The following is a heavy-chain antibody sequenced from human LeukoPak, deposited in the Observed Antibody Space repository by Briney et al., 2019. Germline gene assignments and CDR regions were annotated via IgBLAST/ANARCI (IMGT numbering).Heavy chain of an antibody. CDR2: IYPGDSDT. CDR1: GYSFTNFW. Sequence: SGESLKISCKGSGYSFTNFWIGWVRQMPGKGLEWMGIIYPGDSDTRYSPSFQGQVTISADKSISTAYLQWSSLKASDTAMYYCARARGITFGGVIDSPYYFDYWGQGTLVTVSS. CDR3: ARARGITFGGVIDSPYYFDY. D-gene: IGHD3-16*02. J-gene: IGHJ4*02. V-gene: IGHV5-51*01.